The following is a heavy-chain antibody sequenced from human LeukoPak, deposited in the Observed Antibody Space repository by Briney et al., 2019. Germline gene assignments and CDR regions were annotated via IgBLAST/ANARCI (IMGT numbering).Heavy chain of an antibody. J-gene: IGHJ4*02. CDR2: ISGSGGST. CDR3: AKGTYYDFWSGYSYFDY. D-gene: IGHD3-3*01. V-gene: IGHV3-23*01. CDR1: GFTFSSYA. Sequence: GGSLRLSCAASGFTFSSYAMSWVRQAPGKGLEWASAISGSGGSTYYADSVKGRFTISRDNSKNTLYLQMNSLRAEDTAVYYCAKGTYYDFWSGYSYFDYWGQGTLVTVSS.